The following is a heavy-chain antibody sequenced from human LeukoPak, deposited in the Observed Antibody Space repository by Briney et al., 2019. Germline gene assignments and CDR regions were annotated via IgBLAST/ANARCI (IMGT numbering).Heavy chain of an antibody. Sequence: GGSLRLSCEASGLTFSSYAMSWVRQAPGKGLEWVSRISSTSAYTSYADSVKGRFTISRDNSKSTLCLQMNSLRAEDTAVYYCAKIPDYYDTSGNAFWGQGTLVTVSS. J-gene: IGHJ4*02. V-gene: IGHV3-23*01. CDR1: GLTFSSYA. CDR3: AKIPDYYDTSGNAF. D-gene: IGHD3-22*01. CDR2: ISSTSAYT.